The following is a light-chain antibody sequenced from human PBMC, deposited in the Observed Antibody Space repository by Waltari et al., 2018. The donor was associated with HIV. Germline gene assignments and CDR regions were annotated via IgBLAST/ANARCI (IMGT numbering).Light chain of an antibody. CDR3: AAWYGRRGV. CDR1: SSNIGSNY. Sequence: QSVLTQPPSASGTPGQRVTISCSGSSSNIGSNYVYWYQQLPGTAPKLIIYRNNQRPSGVPDRVSGSKSGTAASLAISGRRSEDEADYYCAAWYGRRGVFGTGTTVTVL. V-gene: IGLV1-47*01. J-gene: IGLJ1*01. CDR2: RNN.